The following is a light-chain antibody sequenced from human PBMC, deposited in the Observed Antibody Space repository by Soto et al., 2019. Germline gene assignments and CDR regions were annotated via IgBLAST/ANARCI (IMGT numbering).Light chain of an antibody. CDR1: PSISNW. Sequence: GARVNITCRASPSISNWLAWYQQKPGKAPRLLIYDVFNLESEGPSRFSGSGSWTEFTLPISSLQPDDFGKYYCRQYDSHPSSTFGQGTKLEIK. CDR3: RQYDSHPSST. CDR2: DVF. J-gene: IGKJ2*02. V-gene: IGKV1-5*01.